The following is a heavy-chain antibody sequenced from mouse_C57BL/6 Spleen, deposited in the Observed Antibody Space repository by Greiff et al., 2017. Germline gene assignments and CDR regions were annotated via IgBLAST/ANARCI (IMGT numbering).Heavy chain of an antibody. CDR2: IDPSDSAT. D-gene: IGHD2-1*01. CDR3: ARVYGKGSMDY. CDR1: GYTFTSYW. Sequence: QVQLQQPGAELVRPGSSVKLSCKASGYTFTSYWMHWVKQRPIQGLEWIGNIDPSDSATHYNQKFKDKATLTVDKSSSTAYMQLSSLTSGDSAVYYCARVYGKGSMDYWGQGTSVTVSS. V-gene: IGHV1-52*01. J-gene: IGHJ4*01.